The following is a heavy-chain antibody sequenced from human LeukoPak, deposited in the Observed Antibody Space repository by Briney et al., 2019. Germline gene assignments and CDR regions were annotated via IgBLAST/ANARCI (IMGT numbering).Heavy chain of an antibody. D-gene: IGHD6-13*01. Sequence: SSETLSLTCTVSGGSISSYYWSWIRQPPGKGLEWIGYIYYSGSTNYNPSLKSRVTMSVDTSKNQFSLKLSSVTAADTAVYYCARDYSQLDYWGQGTLVTVSS. CDR2: IYYSGST. J-gene: IGHJ4*02. CDR3: ARDYSQLDY. V-gene: IGHV4-59*12. CDR1: GGSISSYY.